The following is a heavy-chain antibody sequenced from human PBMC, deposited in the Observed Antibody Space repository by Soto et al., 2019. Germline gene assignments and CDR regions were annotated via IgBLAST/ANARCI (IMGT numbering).Heavy chain of an antibody. V-gene: IGHV3-30*18. Sequence: PGGSLRLSCAASGFTFNIYGMHWVRQAPDEGLEWVALISYDGSNQYYADSVKGRFTISRDNSKNTLFLQMNSLRADDTAVYYCAKDQASGQGSFDSLGQGTLVNVSS. CDR2: ISYDGSNQ. CDR3: AKDQASGQGSFDS. J-gene: IGHJ4*02. CDR1: GFTFNIYG.